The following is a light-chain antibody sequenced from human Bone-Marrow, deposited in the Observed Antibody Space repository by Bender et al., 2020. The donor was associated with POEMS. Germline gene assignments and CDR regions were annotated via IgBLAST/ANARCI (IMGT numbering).Light chain of an antibody. CDR1: SSDVGGYKY. CDR2: DVS. Sequence: QSALTQPASVSGSPGQSITISCSGTSSDVGGYKYVSWYQQHPGKAPKLMIYDVSNRPSGVSNRFSGSKSGNTASLTISGLQAEDEADYYCSSYTRSTTLVFGTGTKVTVL. CDR3: SSYTRSTTLV. V-gene: IGLV2-14*03. J-gene: IGLJ1*01.